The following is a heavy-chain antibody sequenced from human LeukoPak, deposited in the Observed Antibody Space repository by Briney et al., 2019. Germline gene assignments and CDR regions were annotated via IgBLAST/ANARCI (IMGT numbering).Heavy chain of an antibody. CDR1: GFTFSSYG. J-gene: IGHJ4*02. CDR2: ISGSGGST. V-gene: IGHV3-23*01. Sequence: GGTLRLSCAASGFTFSSYGMSWVRQAPGKGLEWVSAISGSGGSTYYADSVKGRFTISRDNSKNTLYLLMNSLRAEDTAVYYCAKGMKDFDYWGQGTLVTVSS. CDR3: AKGMKDFDY.